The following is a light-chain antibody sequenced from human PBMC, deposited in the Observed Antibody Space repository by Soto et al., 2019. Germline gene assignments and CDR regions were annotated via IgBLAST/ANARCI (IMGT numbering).Light chain of an antibody. CDR1: SSDVGGYNY. V-gene: IGLV2-14*01. Sequence: QSALTQPASVSGSPGQSITISCTGTSSDVGGYNYVSWYQQHPGKAPKLXIYDVSNRPSGVSNRFSGSKSGNTXXXXXSGLQAEDEADYYCSSYTSSSTLLYVFGTGTKLTVL. CDR3: SSYTSSSTLLYV. J-gene: IGLJ1*01. CDR2: DVS.